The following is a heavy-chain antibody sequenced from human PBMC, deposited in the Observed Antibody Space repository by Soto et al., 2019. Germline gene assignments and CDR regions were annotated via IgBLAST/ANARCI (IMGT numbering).Heavy chain of an antibody. D-gene: IGHD6-13*01. V-gene: IGHV1-46*01. CDR2: INPSGGST. CDR3: AREASAAGTFREDASDI. CDR1: GYTFTSYY. J-gene: IGHJ3*02. Sequence: GASVKVSCKASGYTFTSYYMHWVRQAPGQGLEWMGIINPSGGSTSYAQKFQGRVTMTRDTSTSTVYMELSSLRSEDTAVYYCAREASAAGTFREDASDIWGQGTMVTGSS.